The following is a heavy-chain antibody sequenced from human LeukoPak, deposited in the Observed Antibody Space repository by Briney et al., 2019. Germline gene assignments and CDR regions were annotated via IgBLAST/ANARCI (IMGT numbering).Heavy chain of an antibody. Sequence: GGSLRLSCAASGFTFSSYSMNWVRQAPGKGLEWVSSISSSSNYIYYADSVKGRFTISRDNAKNSLFLQMSSLGVEDTAVYYCARGRTYFDYWGQGTLVTVSS. V-gene: IGHV3-21*01. D-gene: IGHD3/OR15-3a*01. CDR2: ISSSSNYI. CDR3: ARGRTYFDY. J-gene: IGHJ4*02. CDR1: GFTFSSYS.